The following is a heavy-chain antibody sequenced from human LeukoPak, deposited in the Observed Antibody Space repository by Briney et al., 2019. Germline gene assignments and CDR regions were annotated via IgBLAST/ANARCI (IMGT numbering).Heavy chain of an antibody. CDR3: ARLNYYDSSGQYYYYGMDV. V-gene: IGHV4-59*08. CDR1: GGSISSYY. D-gene: IGHD3-22*01. Sequence: SATLSLTCTVSGGSISSYYWSWIRQPPGKGLEWIGYIYYSGSTNYNPSLKSRVTISVDTSKNQFSLKLSSVTAADTAVYYCARLNYYDSSGQYYYYGMDVWGQGTTVTVSS. CDR2: IYYSGST. J-gene: IGHJ6*02.